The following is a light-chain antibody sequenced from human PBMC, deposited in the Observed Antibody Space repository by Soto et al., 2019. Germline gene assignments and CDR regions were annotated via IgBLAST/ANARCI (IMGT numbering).Light chain of an antibody. CDR2: DVS. J-gene: IGLJ1*01. Sequence: QSVLTQPASVSGSPGQSITISCTGTSSDVGGYNYVSWYQQHPGKAPKLMIYDVSNRPSGVSNRFSGSKSGNTASLTISGLQAVDEADYYCTSYTSSSTIVVFGGGSKDT. CDR1: SSDVGGYNY. V-gene: IGLV2-14*01. CDR3: TSYTSSSTIVV.